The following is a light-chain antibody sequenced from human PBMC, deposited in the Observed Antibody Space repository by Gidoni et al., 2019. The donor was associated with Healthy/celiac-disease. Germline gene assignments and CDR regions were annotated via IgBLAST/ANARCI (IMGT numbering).Light chain of an antibody. V-gene: IGKV3-15*01. CDR2: GAS. Sequence: EIVMTQSPATLSVSPGERATLSCRASQSVSSNLAWYQQKPGQAPRLLIYGASTRATGIPARFSGSGSGTEFTLTISSLQSEDFAVYYCQQYNNWLRTFXQXDQGXNQT. CDR1: QSVSSN. J-gene: IGKJ1*01. CDR3: QQYNNWLRT.